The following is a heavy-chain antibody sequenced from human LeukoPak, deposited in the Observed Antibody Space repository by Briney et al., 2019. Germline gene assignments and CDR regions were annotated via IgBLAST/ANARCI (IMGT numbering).Heavy chain of an antibody. CDR2: ISSSSSYI. J-gene: IGHJ4*02. Sequence: VGTPRLSCAASGFSFSSCSMNWVRQAPGKGLERVSSISSSSSYIYYADSVKGRFTISRDNAKNSLYLQMNSLRAEDTAVYYCATMGVFRSSTSCYLRYWGLGTLVTVSS. V-gene: IGHV3-21*01. CDR3: ATMGVFRSSTSCYLRY. CDR1: GFSFSSCS. D-gene: IGHD2-2*01.